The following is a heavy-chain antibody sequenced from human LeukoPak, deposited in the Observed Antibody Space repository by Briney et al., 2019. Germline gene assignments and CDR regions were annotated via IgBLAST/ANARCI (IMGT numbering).Heavy chain of an antibody. Sequence: PGGSLRLSCAASGFTSSRYELNWVRQAPGRGLEWISYISGSGSTIYYADSVKGRFTISRDNAKNSLYLQMNTLRAEDTAVYYCARDEGSSWFFDNWGQGTLVTVSS. CDR1: GFTSSRYE. CDR3: ARDEGSSWFFDN. V-gene: IGHV3-48*03. J-gene: IGHJ4*02. CDR2: ISGSGSTI. D-gene: IGHD6-13*01.